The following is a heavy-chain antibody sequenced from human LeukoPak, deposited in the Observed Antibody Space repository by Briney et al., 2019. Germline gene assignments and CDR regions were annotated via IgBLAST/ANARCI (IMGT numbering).Heavy chain of an antibody. J-gene: IGHJ3*02. CDR1: GFTFSDYY. CDR3: ARDMSITRRGDAFDI. Sequence: SGGSLRLSCAASGFTFSDYYMSWIRQAPGKGLEWVSYISSSGSTIYYADSVKGRFTISRDNAKNSLYLQMNSLRAEGTALYHCARDMSITRRGDAFDIWGQGTMVTVSS. CDR2: ISSSGSTI. V-gene: IGHV3-11*01. D-gene: IGHD3-10*01.